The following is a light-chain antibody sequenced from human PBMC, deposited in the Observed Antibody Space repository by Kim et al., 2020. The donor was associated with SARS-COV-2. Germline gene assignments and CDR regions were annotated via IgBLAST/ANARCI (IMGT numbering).Light chain of an antibody. CDR3: SAWDSSLSAWV. CDR2: RNN. J-gene: IGLJ3*02. CDR1: SNDVGTEG. Sequence: QTGTLTCTGTSNDVGTEGATWRQQHQGHPPKLLSSRNNNLPSGISEGFSASRSGDTASLTITGLQPEDEADYYCSAWDSSLSAWVFGGGTQLTVL. V-gene: IGLV10-54*01.